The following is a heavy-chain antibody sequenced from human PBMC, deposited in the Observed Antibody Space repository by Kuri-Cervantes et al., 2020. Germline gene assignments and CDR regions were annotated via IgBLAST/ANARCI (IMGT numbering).Heavy chain of an antibody. D-gene: IGHD3-16*01. CDR2: ISGSGGST. CDR1: GFTFSSYA. V-gene: IGHV3-23*01. Sequence: GESLKISCAASGFTFSSYAMSWVRQAPGKGLEWVSAISGSGGSTYYADSVKGRFTISRDNSKNTLYLQMNSLRAEDTAVYYCARANYIWGSYVDWGQGTLVTVSS. J-gene: IGHJ4*02. CDR3: ARANYIWGSYVD.